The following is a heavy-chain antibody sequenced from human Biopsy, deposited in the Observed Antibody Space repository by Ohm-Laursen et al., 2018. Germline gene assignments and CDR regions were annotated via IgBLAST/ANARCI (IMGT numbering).Heavy chain of an antibody. J-gene: IGHJ4*02. Sequence: GTLSLTCTVSGGSISDSTYHWGWIRQSPGKGLEWIGNIYYSGNTHYSPSLKSRVTISVDTSNNQFSLKLRSVTAADTAVYYCARQVDFWSGYVDYWGQGTLVTVSS. CDR3: ARQVDFWSGYVDY. V-gene: IGHV4-39*01. CDR1: GGSISDSTYH. CDR2: IYYSGNT. D-gene: IGHD3-3*01.